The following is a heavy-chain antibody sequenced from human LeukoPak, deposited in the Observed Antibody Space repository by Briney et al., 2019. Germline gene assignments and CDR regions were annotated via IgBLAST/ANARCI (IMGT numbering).Heavy chain of an antibody. CDR3: ARELPLSIAVPGTVGFDP. CDR2: INPNSGGT. CDR1: GYTFTGYY. D-gene: IGHD6-19*01. V-gene: IGHV1-2*06. J-gene: IGHJ5*02. Sequence: GASVKVSCKASGYTFTGYYMHWVRQAPGQGLEWMGRINPNSGGTNYAQKFQGRVTMTRDTSISTAYMELSRLRSDDTAVYYCARELPLSIAVPGTVGFDPWAQGPLVTVPS.